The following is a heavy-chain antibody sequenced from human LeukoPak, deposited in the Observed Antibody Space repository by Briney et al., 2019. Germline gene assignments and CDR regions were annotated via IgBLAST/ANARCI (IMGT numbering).Heavy chain of an antibody. Sequence: SETLFLTCTVSGGSIRSSYYYWGWIRQPPGKGLEWIGYIYYSGGTFYNPSLKNRVTISLDTSNNQVSLKLDSVTVADTAVYYCASSEATATPPPYGMDVWGQGTTVTVSS. J-gene: IGHJ6*02. V-gene: IGHV4-30-4*08. D-gene: IGHD5-12*01. CDR2: IYYSGGT. CDR1: GGSIRSSYYY. CDR3: ASSEATATPPPYGMDV.